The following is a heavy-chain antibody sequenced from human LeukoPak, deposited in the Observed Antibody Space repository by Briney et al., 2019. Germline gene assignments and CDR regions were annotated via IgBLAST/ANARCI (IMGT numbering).Heavy chain of an antibody. V-gene: IGHV3-11*04. Sequence: LSLTCTVSGGSISSYYMSWIRQAPGKGLEWVSYISSSGSTIYYADSVKGRFTISRDNSKNTLYLQMNSLRAEDTAVYYCARETVAGTGYWGQGTLVTVSS. CDR3: ARETVAGTGY. CDR2: ISSSGSTI. CDR1: GGSISSYY. J-gene: IGHJ4*02. D-gene: IGHD6-19*01.